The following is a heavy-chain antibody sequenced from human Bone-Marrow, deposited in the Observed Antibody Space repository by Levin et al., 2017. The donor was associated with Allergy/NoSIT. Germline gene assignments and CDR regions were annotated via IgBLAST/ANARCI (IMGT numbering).Heavy chain of an antibody. J-gene: IGHJ2*01. CDR2: IIPALGIP. V-gene: IGHV1-69*02. CDR1: GVTLNSYI. Sequence: GASVKVSCKASGVTLNSYINSWLRQVPGQGLEWMGRIIPALGIPNYAEKFQGRITIVADRSTTTTYMELSSLKHDDTAVYYCASDKAVGTSWYCDLWGRGTMVTVSS. D-gene: IGHD1-7*01. CDR3: ASDKAVGTSWYCDL.